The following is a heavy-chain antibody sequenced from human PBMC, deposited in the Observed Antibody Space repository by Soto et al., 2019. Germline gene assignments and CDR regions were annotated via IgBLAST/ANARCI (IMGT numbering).Heavy chain of an antibody. CDR1: GFTFSIYA. CDR3: AMSAGYGGAFDV. D-gene: IGHD5-12*01. V-gene: IGHV3-23*04. J-gene: IGHJ3*01. Sequence: QLVESGGALAQPGGSLRLSCVGSGFTFSIYALTWVRQAPGKGLEWVSLITNNGDTTFFGDSVKGRFSISIDNSKNTPYLQLDNLRAEDTAVYYCAMSAGYGGAFDVCGQWTMVAVSS. CDR2: ITNNGDTT.